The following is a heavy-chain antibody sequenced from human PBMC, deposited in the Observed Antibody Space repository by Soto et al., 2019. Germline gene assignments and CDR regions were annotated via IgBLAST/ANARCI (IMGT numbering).Heavy chain of an antibody. CDR1: GFTFSSYA. D-gene: IGHD3-10*01. V-gene: IGHV3-23*01. CDR3: AKASGWFGEFDY. CDR2: ISGSGGST. Sequence: EVQLLESGGGLVQPGGSLRLSCAASGFTFSSYAMSWVRQAPGKGLEWVSAISGSGGSTYYADSVKGRFTISRDNSKNTLYQQMNSLRAEDTAVYYCAKASGWFGEFDYWGQGTLVTVSS. J-gene: IGHJ4*02.